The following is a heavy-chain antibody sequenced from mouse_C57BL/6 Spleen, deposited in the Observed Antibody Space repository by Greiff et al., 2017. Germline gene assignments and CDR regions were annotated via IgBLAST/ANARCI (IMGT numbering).Heavy chain of an antibody. CDR1: GFNIKDDY. CDR3: RGGSSPWAMDY. D-gene: IGHD6-1*01. CDR2: IDPENGDT. V-gene: IGHV14-4*01. Sequence: EVQLQQSGAELVRPGASVKLSCTASGFNIKDDYMHWVKQRPEQGLEWIGWIDPENGDTEYASKFQGKATITADTSSNTAYLQLSSLTSEDTAVYYCRGGSSPWAMDYWGQGTSVTVSS. J-gene: IGHJ4*01.